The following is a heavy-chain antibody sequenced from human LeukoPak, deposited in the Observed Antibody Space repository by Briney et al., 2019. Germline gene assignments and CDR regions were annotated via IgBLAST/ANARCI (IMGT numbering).Heavy chain of an antibody. CDR3: ARDFGSGSFFQH. D-gene: IGHD3-10*01. J-gene: IGHJ1*01. CDR1: GFTFSNYG. CDR2: IYSGGGT. V-gene: IGHV3-53*01. Sequence: GGSLRLSCAASGFTFSNYGMNWVRQAPGKGLEWVSVIYSGGGTYYADSVKGRFTISRDNSKNTVYLQMNSLRVEDTAVYYCARDFGSGSFFQHWGQGTLVTVSS.